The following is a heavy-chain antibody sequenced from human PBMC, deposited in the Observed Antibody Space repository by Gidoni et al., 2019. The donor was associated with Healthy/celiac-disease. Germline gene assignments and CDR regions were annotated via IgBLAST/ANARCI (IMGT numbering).Heavy chain of an antibody. D-gene: IGHD6-19*01. J-gene: IGHJ4*02. CDR2: MSSSSSYI. Sequence: EVQLVESGGGLVKPGGSLRLSCAASGFNFSSYSMNWVRQAPGKGLEAVSSMSSSSSYIYYADSVKGRFTISRDNAKTSLYLQMNSLRAEDTAVYYCARDMSSGWYYGFDYWGQGTLVTVSS. V-gene: IGHV3-21*01. CDR3: ARDMSSGWYYGFDY. CDR1: GFNFSSYS.